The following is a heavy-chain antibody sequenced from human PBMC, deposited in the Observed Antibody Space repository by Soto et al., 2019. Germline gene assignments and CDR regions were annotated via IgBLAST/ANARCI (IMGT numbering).Heavy chain of an antibody. CDR3: AKVRGGHDYDY. J-gene: IGHJ4*02. D-gene: IGHD5-12*01. Sequence: GGSLRLSCVASGFTFSSYAMSWVRQAPGKGLEWVSSISGSGVSTYYADSVKGRFTVSRDNSKNTLFLQMNSLRAEDTALYYCAKVRGGHDYDYWGQGALVTVSS. CDR1: GFTFSSYA. CDR2: ISGSGVST. V-gene: IGHV3-23*01.